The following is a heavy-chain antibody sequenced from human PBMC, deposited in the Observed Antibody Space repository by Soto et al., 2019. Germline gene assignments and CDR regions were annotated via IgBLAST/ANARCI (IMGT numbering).Heavy chain of an antibody. CDR2: VWYDGSNE. V-gene: IGHV3-33*01. D-gene: IGHD2-21*02. Sequence: ESGGGVVQPGRSLRLSCSASGFTFSIHGMHGVRQAPGKGLEWVSLVWYDGSNENYADSVKGRFTISRDNSKNTLYLEMNSLTAEHTAVYYCARGPKLGDVGGHYDYWGPGTLVTVSS. J-gene: IGHJ4*02. CDR1: GFTFSIHG. CDR3: ARGPKLGDVGGHYDY.